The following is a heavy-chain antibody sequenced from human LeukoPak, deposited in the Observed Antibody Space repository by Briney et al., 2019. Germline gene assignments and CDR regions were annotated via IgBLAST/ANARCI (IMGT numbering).Heavy chain of an antibody. Sequence: SETLSLTCTVSGGSISSYYWSWIRQPPGKGLEWIGSIYYSESTHYNPSLKSRVTISVDTSKNQFSLKLSSVTAADTAVYYCARTLIGSTDAFDIWGQGTMVTVSS. J-gene: IGHJ3*02. CDR2: IYYSEST. CDR1: GGSISSYY. CDR3: ARTLIGSTDAFDI. V-gene: IGHV4-39*01. D-gene: IGHD6-13*01.